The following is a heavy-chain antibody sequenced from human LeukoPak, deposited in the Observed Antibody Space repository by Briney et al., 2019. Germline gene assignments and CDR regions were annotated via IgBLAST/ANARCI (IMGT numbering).Heavy chain of an antibody. CDR1: GFTFSSYG. CDR2: IWYDGSNK. CDR3: AKEDGSGSYPYDY. V-gene: IGHV3-33*06. Sequence: GGSLRLSCAASGFTFSSYGMHWVRQAPGKGLEWVAVIWYDGSNKYYADSVKGRFTISRDNSKNTLYLQMNSLRAEDTAVYYCAKEDGSGSYPYDYWGQGTLVTVSS. J-gene: IGHJ4*02. D-gene: IGHD3-10*01.